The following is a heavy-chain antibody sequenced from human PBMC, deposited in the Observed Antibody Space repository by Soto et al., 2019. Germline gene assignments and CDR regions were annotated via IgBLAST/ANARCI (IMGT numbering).Heavy chain of an antibody. CDR3: ARGRNPSSSWYGLDYYYYMDV. CDR2: MNPNSGNT. D-gene: IGHD6-13*01. Sequence: QVPLVQSGAEVKKPGASVKVSCKASGYTFTSYDINWVRQATGQGLEWMGWMNPNSGNTGYAQKFQGRVTMTRNTSISTAYMELSSLTSEDTAVYYCARGRNPSSSWYGLDYYYYMDVWGKGTTVTVSS. CDR1: GYTFTSYD. J-gene: IGHJ6*03. V-gene: IGHV1-8*01.